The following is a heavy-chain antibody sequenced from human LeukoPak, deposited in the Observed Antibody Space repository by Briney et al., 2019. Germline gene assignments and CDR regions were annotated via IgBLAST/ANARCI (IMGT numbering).Heavy chain of an antibody. V-gene: IGHV3-53*01. CDR2: IYSGGST. CDR3: ASRGSSWWDSRDY. CDR1: GFTVSSNY. Sequence: GGSLRLSCAASGFTVSSNYMSWVRQAPGKGLEWVSVIYSGGSTYYADSVKGRFTISRDNSKNTLYLQMNSLRAEDTAVYYCASRGSSWWDSRDYWGQGTLVTDSS. D-gene: IGHD6-13*01. J-gene: IGHJ4*02.